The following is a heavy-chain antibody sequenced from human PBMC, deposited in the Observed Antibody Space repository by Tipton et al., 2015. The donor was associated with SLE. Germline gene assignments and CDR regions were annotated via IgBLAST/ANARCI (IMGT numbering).Heavy chain of an antibody. J-gene: IGHJ4*02. CDR2: IYSSGSA. D-gene: IGHD3-22*01. CDR1: GGSISSHY. Sequence: TLSLTCTVSGGSISSHYWSWIRQPPGKGLDWIGYIYSSGSAYYNPSLESRVTISLDTSKNQFSLKLTSVTAADTAVYYCARLGGYYDSSGYSYYFDYWGQGTLVTVSS. CDR3: ARLGGYYDSSGYSYYFDY. V-gene: IGHV4-59*08.